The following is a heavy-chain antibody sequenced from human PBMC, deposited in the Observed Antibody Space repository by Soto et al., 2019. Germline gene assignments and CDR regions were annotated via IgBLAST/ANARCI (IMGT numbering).Heavy chain of an antibody. CDR1: GFAVNSDY. D-gene: IGHD2-2*01. V-gene: IGHV3-53*01. J-gene: IGHJ4*02. Sequence: GGSLRLSCAASGFAVNSDYMSWVRQAPGKGLEWVSVIYGGGTTYYSVSVKGRFTISRDNSKNTVFLQMNSLRAEDTAVYYCVRTSSYWGQGTRVTVSS. CDR3: VRTSSY. CDR2: IYGGGTT.